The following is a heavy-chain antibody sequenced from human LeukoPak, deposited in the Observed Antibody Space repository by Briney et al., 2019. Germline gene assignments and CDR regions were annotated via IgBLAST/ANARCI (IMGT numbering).Heavy chain of an antibody. Sequence: PSETLSLTCAVYGGSFSGYYWSWIRQPPGKGLEWIGEINHSGSTNYNPSLKSRVTISVDTSKNQFSLKLSSVTAADTAVYYCARPFYGDYLRTDYWGQGTLVTVSS. CDR2: INHSGST. CDR1: GGSFSGYY. J-gene: IGHJ4*02. CDR3: ARPFYGDYLRTDY. V-gene: IGHV4-34*01. D-gene: IGHD4-17*01.